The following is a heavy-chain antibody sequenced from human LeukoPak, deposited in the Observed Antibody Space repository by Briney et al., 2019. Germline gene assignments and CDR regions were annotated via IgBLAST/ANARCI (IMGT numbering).Heavy chain of an antibody. CDR3: ARDAHNGYEFHDWFDP. J-gene: IGHJ5*02. Sequence: ASVKVSCKASGYTFTDYYIHWVRQAPGQGLEWRGWTNPNSGGTKYAQKFQGRVTMTTDTSISTAYMEMSRLTSGDTAVYYCARDAHNGYEFHDWFDPWGQGALVTVSS. D-gene: IGHD5-12*01. CDR1: GYTFTDYY. CDR2: TNPNSGGT. V-gene: IGHV1-2*02.